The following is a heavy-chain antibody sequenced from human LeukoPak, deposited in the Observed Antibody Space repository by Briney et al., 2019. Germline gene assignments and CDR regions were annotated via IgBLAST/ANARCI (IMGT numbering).Heavy chain of an antibody. J-gene: IGHJ4*02. CDR1: GFTLSSYE. Sequence: HPGGSLRLSCAASGFTLSSYEMNWVRQAPGKGLEWVSYISSSGRTIYYADSVKGRFTISRDNAKNSLYLQMNSLRAEDTAVYYCARDRGTRGYYDSSGYFPYYFDYWGQGTLVTVSS. D-gene: IGHD3-22*01. V-gene: IGHV3-48*03. CDR2: ISSSGRTI. CDR3: ARDRGTRGYYDSSGYFPYYFDY.